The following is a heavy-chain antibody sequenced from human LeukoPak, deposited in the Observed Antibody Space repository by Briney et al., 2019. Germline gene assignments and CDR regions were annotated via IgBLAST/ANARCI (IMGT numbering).Heavy chain of an antibody. CDR2: MNPNSGNT. Sequence: ASVTVSCKASGYTFTSYVLNWVRQAPGQGLEWMGWMNPNSGNTGYAQKLQGRVTMTRNTSISTAYMELGSLRSEDTAVDYCARGGGYGGSHTSRPCDIWGQGTMVTVSS. CDR1: GYTFTSYV. J-gene: IGHJ3*02. CDR3: ARGGGYGGSHTSRPCDI. V-gene: IGHV1-8*01. D-gene: IGHD1-26*01.